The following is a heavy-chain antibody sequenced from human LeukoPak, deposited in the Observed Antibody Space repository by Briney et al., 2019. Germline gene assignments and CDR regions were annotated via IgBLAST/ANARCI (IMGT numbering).Heavy chain of an antibody. Sequence: GGSLRLSCAASGFTFNNYWMNWVRRAPGKGLEWVANIKQDGSEKYYVDSVKGRFTISRDNAKNSLYLQMNALRTDDTAVYYCVRGYYYHYMDVWGKGTTVTVSS. CDR1: GFTFNNYW. V-gene: IGHV3-7*01. CDR2: IKQDGSEK. CDR3: VRGYYYHYMDV. J-gene: IGHJ6*03.